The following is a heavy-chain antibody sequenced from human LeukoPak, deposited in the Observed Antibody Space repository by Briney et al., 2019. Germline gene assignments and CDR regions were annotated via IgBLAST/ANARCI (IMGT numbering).Heavy chain of an antibody. CDR3: AKDPPQQLVEGWFDP. Sequence: PGGSLRLSYAASGFTFSSYAMSWVRQAPGKGLEWVSAISGSGGSTYYADSVKGRFTISRDNSKNTLYLQMNSLRAEDTAVYYCAKDPPQQLVEGWFDPWGQGTLVTVSS. J-gene: IGHJ5*02. CDR2: ISGSGGST. CDR1: GFTFSSYA. D-gene: IGHD6-13*01. V-gene: IGHV3-23*01.